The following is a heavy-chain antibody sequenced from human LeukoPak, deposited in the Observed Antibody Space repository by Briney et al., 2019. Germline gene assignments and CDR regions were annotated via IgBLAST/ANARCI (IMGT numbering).Heavy chain of an antibody. Sequence: SETLSLTCTVSGGSISSYYWSWIRQPPGKGLEWIGYIYYSGSTNYNPSLKSRVTISVDTSKNQFSLRLRSVTAADTDVYYCARVTGYMIEDYFDYWGQGTLVTVSS. CDR3: ARVTGYMIEDYFDY. CDR1: GGSISSYY. CDR2: IYYSGST. J-gene: IGHJ4*02. D-gene: IGHD3-22*01. V-gene: IGHV4-59*01.